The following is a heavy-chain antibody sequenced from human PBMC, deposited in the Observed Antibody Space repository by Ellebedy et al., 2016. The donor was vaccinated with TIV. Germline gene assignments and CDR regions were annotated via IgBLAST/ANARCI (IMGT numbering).Heavy chain of an antibody. J-gene: IGHJ6*02. CDR2: INPSGGST. CDR3: AREIPRALGSSHYYGMDV. Sequence: ASVKVSCKASGYTFISYYMHWVRQAPGQGLEWMGIINPSGGSTSYAQKFQGRVTMTRDTSTSTVYMEVSSLRSEDTAVYYCAREIPRALGSSHYYGMDVWGQGTTVTVSS. CDR1: GYTFISYY. D-gene: IGHD6-6*01. V-gene: IGHV1-46*01.